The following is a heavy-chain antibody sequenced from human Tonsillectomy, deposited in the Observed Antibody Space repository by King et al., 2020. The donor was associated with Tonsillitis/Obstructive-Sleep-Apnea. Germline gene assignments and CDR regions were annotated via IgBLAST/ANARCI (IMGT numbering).Heavy chain of an antibody. V-gene: IGHV4-4*02. Sequence: QLQESGPGLVKPSGNLSLTCAVSGGSISSSNWWSWVRQPPGKGLEWIGEIYHSGSTNYNPSLKSRVTISVDKSKNQFSLKLSSVTAADTAVYYCARNSIPSGDYSPDAFDIWGQGTMVTVSS. CDR3: ARNSIPSGDYSPDAFDI. CDR2: IYHSGST. J-gene: IGHJ3*02. D-gene: IGHD4-17*01. CDR1: GGSISSSNW.